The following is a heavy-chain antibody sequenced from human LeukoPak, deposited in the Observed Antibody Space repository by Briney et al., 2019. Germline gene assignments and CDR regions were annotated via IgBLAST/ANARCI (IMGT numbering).Heavy chain of an antibody. V-gene: IGHV3-30*02. CDR2: VRHDGSNR. D-gene: IGHD3-10*01. CDR1: GFTPSSYA. J-gene: IGHJ4*02. CDR3: ARELFGSGSCPDY. Sequence: PGGSLRLSCTAPGFTPSSYAIHWIRHAPGKGLERVALVRHDGSNRYYADSLKGRFTISRDNSKNTVYLQMNSLRAEDTAVYYCARELFGSGSCPDYWSQGTLVTVSS.